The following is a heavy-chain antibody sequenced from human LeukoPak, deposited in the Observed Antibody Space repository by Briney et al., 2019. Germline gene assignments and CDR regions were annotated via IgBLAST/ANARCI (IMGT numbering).Heavy chain of an antibody. CDR2: INPNSGGT. V-gene: IGHV1-2*02. D-gene: IGHD1-14*01. CDR3: ATGTGTTKSYYMDV. Sequence: GASVKVSCKASGYTFTGYYMHWVRQAPRQGLEWMGWINPNSGGTNYAQKFQGRVTMTRDTSISTAYMELSRLRSDDTAVYYCATGTGTTKSYYMDVWGKGTTVTVSS. CDR1: GYTFTGYY. J-gene: IGHJ6*03.